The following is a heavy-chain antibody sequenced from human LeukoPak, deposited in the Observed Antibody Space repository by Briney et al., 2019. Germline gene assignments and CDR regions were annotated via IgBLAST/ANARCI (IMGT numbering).Heavy chain of an antibody. CDR1: GGSLWSFY. D-gene: IGHD3-10*01. CDR2: LYNNGST. J-gene: IGHJ5*02. V-gene: IGHV4-4*07. Sequence: RPSETLSLTCTVSGGSLWSFYWSWVRQPAGKGLEWIGRLYNNGSTNYSPSLKSRVIMSFDPSKNQFSLKLSSVTAADTAVYYCAREPRRNNYYGSGTRNWFDPWGQGTLVTVSS. CDR3: AREPRRNNYYGSGTRNWFDP.